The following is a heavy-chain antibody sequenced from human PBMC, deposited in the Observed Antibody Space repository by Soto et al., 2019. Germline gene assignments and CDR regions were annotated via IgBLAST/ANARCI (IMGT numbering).Heavy chain of an antibody. J-gene: IGHJ4*02. CDR1: LCSISSSNW. D-gene: IGHD6-6*01. V-gene: IGHV4-4*02. Sequence: SETLSLTFAVSLCSISSSNWWSWVRQPPGKGLEWIGEINHSGSTNYNPSLKSRVTISVDTSKNQFSLKLSSVTAADTAVYYCARGRSIAAPSYNPGDNWGQGTLVTVSS. CDR3: ARGRSIAAPSYNPGDN. CDR2: INHSGST.